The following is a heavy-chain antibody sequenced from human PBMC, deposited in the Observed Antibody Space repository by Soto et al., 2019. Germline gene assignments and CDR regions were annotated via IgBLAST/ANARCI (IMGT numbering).Heavy chain of an antibody. J-gene: IGHJ5*02. CDR2: VHDSWGS. CDR3: ARLGGYYQSLDT. V-gene: IGHV4-59*08. Sequence: SETLSLTCTVSGGSISSYYWSWIRQPPGKGLEWIGYVHDSWGSHYNPSLKSRVTISVDTSMNQISLKLSSVTAADTAFYYCARLGGYYQSLDTWGQGTLVTVSS. D-gene: IGHD3-22*01. CDR1: GGSISSYY.